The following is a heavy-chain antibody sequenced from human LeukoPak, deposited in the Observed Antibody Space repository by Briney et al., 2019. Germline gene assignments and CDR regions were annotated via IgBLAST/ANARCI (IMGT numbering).Heavy chain of an antibody. CDR3: ARVPREGDCSGGSCHVFYFDY. D-gene: IGHD2-15*01. CDR1: GFTFTNHA. CDR2: IIAGDSNI. J-gene: IGHJ4*02. V-gene: IGHV3-23*01. Sequence: GSLRLSCAASGFTFTNHAMSWVRQAPGKGLEWVSSIIAGDSNIYYAESVKGLFTISRDNSKSTLNLQINNLRDEDTAVYYCARVPREGDCSGGSCHVFYFDYWGQGTLVTVSS.